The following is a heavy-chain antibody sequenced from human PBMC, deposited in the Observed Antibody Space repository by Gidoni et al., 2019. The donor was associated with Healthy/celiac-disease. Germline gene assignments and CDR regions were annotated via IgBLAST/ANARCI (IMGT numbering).Heavy chain of an antibody. D-gene: IGHD3-16*01. CDR3: AKDLSEFTFGGPMGY. V-gene: IGHV3-23*01. CDR1: GFPFSSYA. Sequence: EVQLLESGGGLVQPGGSLILSCEASGFPFSSYAMSWVRQAPGKGLEWVSAISGSGGSTYYADSVKGRFTISRDNSKNTLYLQMNSLRAEDTAVYYCAKDLSEFTFGGPMGYWGQGTLVTVSS. J-gene: IGHJ4*02. CDR2: ISGSGGST.